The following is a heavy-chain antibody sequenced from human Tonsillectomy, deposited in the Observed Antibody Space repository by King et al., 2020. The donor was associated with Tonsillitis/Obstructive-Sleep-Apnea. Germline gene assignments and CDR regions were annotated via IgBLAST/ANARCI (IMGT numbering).Heavy chain of an antibody. CDR3: ARVEFVVVPGAIPPGKTWFDP. D-gene: IGHD2-2*01. V-gene: IGHV5-51*03. CDR2: IYPGDSDT. CDR1: GYSFTSYW. J-gene: IGHJ5*02. Sequence: QLVQSGAEVKKPGESLKISCKSSGYSFTSYWIAWVRQMPGKGLEWMGIIYPGDSDTRYSPSFQGQVTISADKSISTAYLQWSSLKASDTALYYCARVEFVVVPGAIPPGKTWFDPWGQGTLVTVSS.